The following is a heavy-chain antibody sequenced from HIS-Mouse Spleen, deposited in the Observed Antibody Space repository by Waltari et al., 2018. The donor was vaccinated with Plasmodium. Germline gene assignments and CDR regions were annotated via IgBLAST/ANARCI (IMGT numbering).Heavy chain of an antibody. D-gene: IGHD6-13*01. CDR3: ARVLGYKAAAGTFVEYFQH. CDR1: GYTFTGYY. Sequence: QVQLVQYGSEVKKPGASVKVSCKASGYTFTGYYTHWVRQDHGQGLAWMGWINPNSGGTNYAKKFQGRVTMTRDTSISTAYMELSRLRSDDTAVYYCARVLGYKAAAGTFVEYFQHWGQGTLVTVSS. CDR2: INPNSGGT. V-gene: IGHV1-2*02. J-gene: IGHJ1*01.